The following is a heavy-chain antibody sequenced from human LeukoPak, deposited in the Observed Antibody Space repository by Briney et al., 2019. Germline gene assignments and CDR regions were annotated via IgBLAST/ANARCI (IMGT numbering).Heavy chain of an antibody. V-gene: IGHV1-2*02. CDR3: ARRGDIVVVPAAIRPETMVTGY. D-gene: IGHD2-2*01. Sequence: ASVKVSCKASGYTFTGYYMHWVRQAPGQGLEWMGWINPDSGGTNYAQKFQGRVTMTRDTSISTAYMELSRLRSDDTAVYYCARRGDIVVVPAAIRPETMVTGYWGQGTLVTVSS. CDR1: GYTFTGYY. CDR2: INPDSGGT. J-gene: IGHJ4*02.